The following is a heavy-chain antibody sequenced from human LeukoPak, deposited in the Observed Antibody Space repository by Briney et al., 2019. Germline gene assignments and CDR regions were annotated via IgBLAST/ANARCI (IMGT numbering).Heavy chain of an antibody. CDR1: GYIFSNFG. J-gene: IGHJ5*02. V-gene: IGHV1-18*01. CDR2: ISGYNGYT. D-gene: IGHD3-16*01. Sequence: GATVKVSCKASGYIFSNFGINWVRQAPGQGLEWMGWISGYNGYTKYAQKLQGRVTMTTDTSTSTAHMELRSLRSDDTAVYYCARVSPHREMSYGNQNWFDTWGQGTLVTVSS. CDR3: ARVSPHREMSYGNQNWFDT.